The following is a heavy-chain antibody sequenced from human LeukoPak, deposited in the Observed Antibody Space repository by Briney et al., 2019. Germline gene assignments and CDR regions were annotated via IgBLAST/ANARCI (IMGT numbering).Heavy chain of an antibody. V-gene: IGHV3-33*01. Sequence: PGRSLRLSCAAAGFTFSSYGMHWVRQAPGKGLEWVAVIWYDGSNKYYADSVKGRFTISRDNAKNSLYLQMNSLRDEDTAVYYCARVGYAFDIWGQGTMVTVSS. CDR2: IWYDGSNK. CDR1: GFTFSSYG. CDR3: ARVGYAFDI. J-gene: IGHJ3*02.